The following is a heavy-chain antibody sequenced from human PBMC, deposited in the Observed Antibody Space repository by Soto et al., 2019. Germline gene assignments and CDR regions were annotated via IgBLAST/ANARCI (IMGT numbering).Heavy chain of an antibody. D-gene: IGHD1-1*01. V-gene: IGHV3-48*03. J-gene: IGHJ5*02. Sequence: PGGSLRLSSAASGFTFSSYEMNWVRQAPGKGLEWVSYISSSGSTIYYADSVKGRFTISRDNAKNSLYLQMNSLRAEGTAVYYRAREPTRYRWFDPWGQGTLVTVSS. CDR3: AREPTRYRWFDP. CDR2: ISSSGSTI. CDR1: GFTFSSYE.